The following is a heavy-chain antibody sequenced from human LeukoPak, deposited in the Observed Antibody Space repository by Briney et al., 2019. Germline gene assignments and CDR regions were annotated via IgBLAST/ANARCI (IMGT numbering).Heavy chain of an antibody. CDR1: GGSFSGYY. J-gene: IGHJ3*02. CDR2: INHSGST. CDR3: ARRHKPPDDYVWGSYRQRGAFDI. D-gene: IGHD3-16*02. Sequence: SETLSLTCAVYGGSFSGYYWSWIRQPPGKGLEWIGEINHSGSTNYNPSLESRVTISVDTSKNQFSLKLSSVTAADTAVYYCARRHKPPDDYVWGSYRQRGAFDIWGQGTMVTVSS. V-gene: IGHV4-34*01.